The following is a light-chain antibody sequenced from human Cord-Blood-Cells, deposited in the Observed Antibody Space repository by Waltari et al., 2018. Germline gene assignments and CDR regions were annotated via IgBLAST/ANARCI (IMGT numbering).Light chain of an antibody. V-gene: IGLV2-23*01. CDR3: CSYAGSSTVV. J-gene: IGLJ2*01. CDR1: NSDVGSYNL. Sequence: QSALTQPASVSGSPGQSLTISCTGTNSDVGSYNLVSWYQQHPGKAPKLMIYEGSKRPSGVSNRFSGSKSGNTASLTISGLQAEDEADYYCCSYAGSSTVVFGGGTKLTVL. CDR2: EGS.